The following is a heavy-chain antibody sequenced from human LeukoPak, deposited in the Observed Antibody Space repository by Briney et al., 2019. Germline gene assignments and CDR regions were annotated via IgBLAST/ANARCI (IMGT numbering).Heavy chain of an antibody. Sequence: ASVKVSCKASGYTFTSYDINWVRQATGQGLEWMGWMNPNSGNTGYAQKFQGRVTMTRNTSINTAYMELSSLRSEDTAVYHCARVWYDSRGPLLYGMDVWGQGTTVTVSS. V-gene: IGHV1-8*01. CDR2: MNPNSGNT. CDR1: GYTFTSYD. J-gene: IGHJ6*02. CDR3: ARVWYDSRGPLLYGMDV. D-gene: IGHD3-22*01.